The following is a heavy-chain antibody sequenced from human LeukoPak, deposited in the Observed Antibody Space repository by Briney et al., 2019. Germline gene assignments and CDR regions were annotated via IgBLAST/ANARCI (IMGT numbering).Heavy chain of an antibody. CDR2: INPNSGGT. D-gene: IGHD6-13*01. CDR3: AREARIAAADYYYYYGMYV. V-gene: IGHV1-2*04. J-gene: IGHJ6*04. CDR1: GYTFTGYY. Sequence: ASVKVSCKASGYTFTGYYMHWVRQAPGQGLEWMGWINPNSGGTNYAQKFQGWVTMTRDTSISTAYMELSRLRSDDTAVYYCAREARIAAADYYYYYGMYVWGKGTTVTVSS.